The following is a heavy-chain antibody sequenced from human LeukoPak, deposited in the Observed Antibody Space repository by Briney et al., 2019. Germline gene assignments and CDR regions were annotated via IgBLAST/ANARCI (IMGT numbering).Heavy chain of an antibody. CDR3: ASGPVHNWFDP. V-gene: IGHV4-30-4*01. CDR1: GGSLSSGDYY. Sequence: SETLSLTCTVSGGSLSSGDYYWSWIRQTPGKGLEWLGYIYYSGSTYYNPSLKSRLTISVDTSKNQFSLKLSSVTAADTAVYYCASGPVHNWFDPWGQGTLVTVSS. CDR2: IYYSGST. J-gene: IGHJ5*02.